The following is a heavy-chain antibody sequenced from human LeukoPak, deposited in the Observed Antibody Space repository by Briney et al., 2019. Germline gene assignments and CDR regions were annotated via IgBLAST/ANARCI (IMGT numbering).Heavy chain of an antibody. CDR1: GFTFTNHW. Sequence: PGGSLRLSCAASGFTFTNHWMHWVRQAPGKGLVWVARINSDGSDTSHADSVEGRFTISRDNAKDTLYLQMNSLRVEDTAVYYCARNNWGIDYWGQGTLVAVSS. D-gene: IGHD7-27*01. CDR2: INSDGSDT. V-gene: IGHV3-74*01. J-gene: IGHJ4*02. CDR3: ARNNWGIDY.